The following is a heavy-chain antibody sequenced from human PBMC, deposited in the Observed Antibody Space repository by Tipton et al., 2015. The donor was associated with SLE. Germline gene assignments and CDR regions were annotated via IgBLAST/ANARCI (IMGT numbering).Heavy chain of an antibody. CDR3: ARTNPLYSSSLTGLYGMDV. D-gene: IGHD6-13*01. CDR1: GVSISSSY. J-gene: IGHJ6*02. V-gene: IGHV4-4*07. CDR2: IYTSGAT. Sequence: TLSLTCNVSGVSISSSYWSWIRQPAGKGLEWIGRIYTSGATDDNPSLKSRVTISVDTSNNQFSLKLSSVTAADTAVYYCARTNPLYSSSLTGLYGMDVWGQGTTVTVSS.